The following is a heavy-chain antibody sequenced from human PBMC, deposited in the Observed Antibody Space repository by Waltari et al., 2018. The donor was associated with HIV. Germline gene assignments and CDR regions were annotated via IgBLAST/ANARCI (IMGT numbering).Heavy chain of an antibody. J-gene: IGHJ6*02. CDR1: GFTVSRNF. V-gene: IGHV3-66*01. CDR2: IYSGVGT. CDR3: ARVPRGPYGMDV. Sequence: EVQLVESGGGLVQPGGSLRLSCAASGFTVSRNFMSWVRQAPGKGLELGSVIYSGVGTYYVDAVKGRFTISRDNSKNTLDLQMNSLRAEDTAVYYCARVPRGPYGMDVWGQGTTVTVSS.